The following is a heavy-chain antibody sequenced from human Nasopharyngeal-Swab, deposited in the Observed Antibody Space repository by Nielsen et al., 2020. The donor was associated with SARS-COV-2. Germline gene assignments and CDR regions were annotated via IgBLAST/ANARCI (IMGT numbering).Heavy chain of an antibody. CDR2: ITSGNSV. J-gene: IGHJ4*02. CDR1: GFTFSTYT. V-gene: IGHV3-48*04. Sequence: GESLKISCATSGFTFSTYTMTWVRQAPGKGLQWISYITSGNSVQYADSVRGRFTISRDNAKNSLYLQMNSLTAEDTAVYYCARERGGGYGDYWGQGTLVTFSS. D-gene: IGHD5-12*01. CDR3: ARERGGGYGDY.